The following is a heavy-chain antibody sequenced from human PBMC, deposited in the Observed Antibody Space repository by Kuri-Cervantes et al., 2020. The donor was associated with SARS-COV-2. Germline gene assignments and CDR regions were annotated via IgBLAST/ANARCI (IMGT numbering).Heavy chain of an antibody. CDR2: IKQDGSEK. CDR3: AKSGRQYDV. V-gene: IGHV3-7*01. D-gene: IGHD3-10*01. J-gene: IGHJ3*01. Sequence: LSLTCAASGFTFSSYSMNWVRQAPGKGLEWVANIKQDGSEKYYVDSVKGRFTISRDNAKNSLYLQMNSLRAEDTAVYYCAKSGRQYDVGGQGTMVTVSS. CDR1: GFTFSSYS.